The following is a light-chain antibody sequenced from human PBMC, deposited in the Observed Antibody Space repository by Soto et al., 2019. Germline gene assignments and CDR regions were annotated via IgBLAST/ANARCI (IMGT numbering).Light chain of an antibody. CDR1: ESVITY. CDR3: QQSYSNPPT. J-gene: IGKJ4*01. Sequence: DIQMTQSPSSLSASAGDRVTITCRASESVITYLNWYRQKPGKAPNLLIHTASTLESGVPTRFSGSGSGTDFTLTISSLQPEDFGIYYCQQSYSNPPTFGGGTKVEI. V-gene: IGKV1-39*01. CDR2: TAS.